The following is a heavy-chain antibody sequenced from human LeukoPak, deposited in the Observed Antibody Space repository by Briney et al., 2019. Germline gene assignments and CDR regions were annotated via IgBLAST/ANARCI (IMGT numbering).Heavy chain of an antibody. V-gene: IGHV3-66*02. D-gene: IGHD4-17*01. CDR1: GFTVSSNY. Sequence: GGSLRLSCAASGFTVSSNYMSWVRQAPGKGLEWVAVISKDGTKTYYADSVKGRITISRDNSKNTLYLQMNSLRAEDTAVYYCARNPYGDYYFDYWGQGTLVTVSS. CDR3: ARNPYGDYYFDY. J-gene: IGHJ4*02. CDR2: ISKDGTKT.